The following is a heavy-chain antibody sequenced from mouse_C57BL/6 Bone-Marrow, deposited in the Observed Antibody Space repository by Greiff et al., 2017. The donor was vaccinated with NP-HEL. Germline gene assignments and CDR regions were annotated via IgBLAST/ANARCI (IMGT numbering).Heavy chain of an antibody. V-gene: IGHV2-2*01. Sequence: VQLVESGPGLVQPSQSLSITCTVSGFSLTSYGVHWVRQSPGKGLEWLGVIWSGGSTDYNAAFISRLSISKDNSKSQVFFKMNSLQADDTAIYYCARKDYYGSSYAYAMDYWGQGTSVTVSS. J-gene: IGHJ4*01. CDR3: ARKDYYGSSYAYAMDY. D-gene: IGHD1-1*01. CDR2: IWSGGST. CDR1: GFSLTSYG.